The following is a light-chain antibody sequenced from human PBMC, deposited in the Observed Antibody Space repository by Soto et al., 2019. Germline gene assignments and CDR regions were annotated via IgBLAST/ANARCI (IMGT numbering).Light chain of an antibody. CDR1: QDIRSY. V-gene: IGKV1-6*01. J-gene: IGKJ1*01. CDR3: LQDYNYPRT. Sequence: AIQMTQSPSSLSASVGDRVTITCRASQDIRSYLGWYQQKPGKAPKLLIFAASNLHSGVPSRFSGSGSGTDFTLTISSLHPEDFATYYCLQDYNYPRTFGQGTRWIS. CDR2: AAS.